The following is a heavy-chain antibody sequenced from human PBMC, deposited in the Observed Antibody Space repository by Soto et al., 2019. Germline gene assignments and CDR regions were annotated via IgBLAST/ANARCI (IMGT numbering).Heavy chain of an antibody. CDR3: VLSPLGDWSGSYYFDY. D-gene: IGHD3-9*01. CDR2: IKQDGSEK. Sequence: EVQLVESGGGLVQPGGSLRLSCAASGFTFSSYWMSWVRQAPGKGLEWVANIKQDGSEKYYVDSVKGRFTISRDNAKNSLYLQMNSLRAEDTAVYYCVLSPLGDWSGSYYFDYWGQGTLVTVSS. V-gene: IGHV3-7*01. CDR1: GFTFSSYW. J-gene: IGHJ4*02.